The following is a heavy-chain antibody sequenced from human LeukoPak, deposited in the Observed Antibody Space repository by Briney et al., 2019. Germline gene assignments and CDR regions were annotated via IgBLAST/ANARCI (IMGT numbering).Heavy chain of an antibody. J-gene: IGHJ4*02. D-gene: IGHD3-10*01. CDR3: ARQIGFGDLFGKYYIDF. CDR2: ISWNGGGT. Sequence: GGSLRLSCTASGFTFDDYGMGWVRQVPGKRVEWVSGISWNGGGTGYAGSVKGRFTISRDNADNFLHLQMNSLRVEDTALYHCARQIGFGDLFGKYYIDFWGQGALVTVSS. CDR1: GFTFDDYG. V-gene: IGHV3-20*01.